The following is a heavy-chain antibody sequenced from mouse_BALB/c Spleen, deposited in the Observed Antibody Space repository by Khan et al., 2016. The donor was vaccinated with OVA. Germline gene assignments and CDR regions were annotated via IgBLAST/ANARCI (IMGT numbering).Heavy chain of an antibody. CDR3: TRLVDY. V-gene: IGHV5-6-5*01. Sequence: EVELVESGGGLVKPGGSLKLSCAASGFTFSSYAVSWIRQTPEKRLEWVASINSGGSTYYPDSVKGRFTISRDDARNILYLQMSSLRSEVTARYYCTRLVDYWGQGTSVTVSS. CDR2: INSGGST. J-gene: IGHJ4*01. CDR1: GFTFSSYA.